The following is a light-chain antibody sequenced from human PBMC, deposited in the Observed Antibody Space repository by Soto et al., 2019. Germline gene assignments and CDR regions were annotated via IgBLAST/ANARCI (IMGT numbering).Light chain of an antibody. CDR2: AAS. CDR3: QQYNSYSPWT. V-gene: IGKV1-39*01. J-gene: IGKJ1*01. Sequence: DIQMTQSPSSLSASVGDRVTITCRASQSISSYLNWYQQKPGKAPELLIYAASSLQSGVPSRFSGSGSGTDFTLTISSLQPEDFATYYCQQYNSYSPWTFGQGTKVDIK. CDR1: QSISSY.